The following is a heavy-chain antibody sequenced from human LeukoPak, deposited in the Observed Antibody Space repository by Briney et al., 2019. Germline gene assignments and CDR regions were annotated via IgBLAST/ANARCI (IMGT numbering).Heavy chain of an antibody. J-gene: IGHJ4*02. CDR1: GYIFTSYN. Sequence: AXGYIFTSYNMNWVRQAPGQGLEWLGIINPSGGDTKYAQKFQGRVTLTRDKSTSTVYMELSSLTSDDTAVYYCARNSKRGGYSGYDFDYWGQGTLVTVSS. CDR3: ARNSKRGGYSGYDFDY. CDR2: INPSGGDT. V-gene: IGHV1-46*01. D-gene: IGHD5-12*01.